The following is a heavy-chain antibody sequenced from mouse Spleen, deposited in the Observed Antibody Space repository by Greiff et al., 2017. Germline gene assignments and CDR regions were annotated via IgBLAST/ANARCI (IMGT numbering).Heavy chain of an antibody. V-gene: IGHV1-69*01. D-gene: IGHD2-4*01. CDR2: IDPSDSYT. CDR1: GYTFTSYW. J-gene: IGHJ4*01. Sequence: QVQLQQPGAELVMPGASVKLSCKASGYTFTSYWMHWVKQRPGQGLEWIGEIDPSDSYTNYNQKFKGKATLTVDKSSSTAYMQLSSLTSEDSAVYYCARRIYYDYERGAMDYWGQGTSVTVSS. CDR3: ARRIYYDYERGAMDY.